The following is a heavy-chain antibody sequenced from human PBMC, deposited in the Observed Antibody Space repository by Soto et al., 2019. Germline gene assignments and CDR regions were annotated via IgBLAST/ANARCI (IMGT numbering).Heavy chain of an antibody. Sequence: SETLSLTCTVSGGSITGGSISSTTYYWGWMRQPPGKGLEWIASFFIGGNTYYNPSLKSRVTTSVDTSKNQFSLKLSSVTAADTAVYHCARLDNTGRFQSFDYWGQGILVTVS. D-gene: IGHD2-8*02. CDR2: FFIGGNT. CDR1: GGSITGGSISSTTYY. V-gene: IGHV4-39*01. J-gene: IGHJ4*02. CDR3: ARLDNTGRFQSFDY.